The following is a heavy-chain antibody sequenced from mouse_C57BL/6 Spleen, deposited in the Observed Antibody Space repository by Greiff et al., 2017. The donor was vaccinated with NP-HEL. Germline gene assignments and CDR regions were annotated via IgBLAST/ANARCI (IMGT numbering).Heavy chain of an antibody. Sequence: EVQRVESGGGLVQPGGSLSLSCAASGFTFTDYYMSWVRQPPGKALEWLGFIRNKANGYTTEYSASVKGRFTISRDNSQSILYLQMNALRAEDSATYYCARGDYGNFYYAMDYWGQGTSVTVSS. CDR3: ARGDYGNFYYAMDY. J-gene: IGHJ4*01. D-gene: IGHD2-1*01. CDR2: IRNKANGYTT. CDR1: GFTFTDYY. V-gene: IGHV7-3*01.